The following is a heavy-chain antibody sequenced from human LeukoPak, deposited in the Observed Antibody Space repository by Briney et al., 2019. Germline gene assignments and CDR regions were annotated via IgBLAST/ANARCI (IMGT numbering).Heavy chain of an antibody. D-gene: IGHD3-10*01. Sequence: ASVTVSCKASGYTFTSYGISWVRQAPGQGLEWMGWISAYNGNTNYAQKLQGRVTMTTDTSTSTAYMELRSLRSDDTAVYYCARDLWFGKIRRAFDIWGQGTMVTVSS. J-gene: IGHJ3*02. CDR2: ISAYNGNT. CDR1: GYTFTSYG. V-gene: IGHV1-18*01. CDR3: ARDLWFGKIRRAFDI.